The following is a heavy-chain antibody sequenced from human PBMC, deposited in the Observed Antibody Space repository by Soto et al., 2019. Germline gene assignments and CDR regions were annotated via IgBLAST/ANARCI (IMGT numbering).Heavy chain of an antibody. J-gene: IGHJ5*02. CDR1: GGSISSSISSYY. CDR3: VRDVGPLTDGSSSNPYNWFDP. D-gene: IGHD6-6*01. V-gene: IGHV4-61*01. CDR2: IYYSGTT. Sequence: PSETLSLTCTVSGGSISSSISSYYWSWIRQPPGKGLEWIGYIYYSGTTNYNPSLKSRVTISLDTSKNQFSLKLSSVTAADTAVYYCVRDVGPLTDGSSSNPYNWFDPWGQGALVTVSS.